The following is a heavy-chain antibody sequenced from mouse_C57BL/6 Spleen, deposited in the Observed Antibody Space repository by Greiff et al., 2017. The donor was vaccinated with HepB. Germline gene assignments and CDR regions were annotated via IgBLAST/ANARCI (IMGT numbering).Heavy chain of an antibody. D-gene: IGHD1-1*01. J-gene: IGHJ2*01. CDR2: IDPSDSYT. Sequence: VQLQQPGAELVKPGASVKLSCKASGYTFTSYWMQWVKQRPGQGLEWIGEIDPSDSYTNYNQKFKGKATLTEDTSSSTAYMQLSSLTSEDSAVYYCARRDGSSPFDYWGQGTTLTVSS. CDR1: GYTFTSYW. V-gene: IGHV1-50*01. CDR3: ARRDGSSPFDY.